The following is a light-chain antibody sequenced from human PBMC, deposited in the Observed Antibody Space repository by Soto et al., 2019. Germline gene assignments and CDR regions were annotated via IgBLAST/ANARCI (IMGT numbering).Light chain of an antibody. CDR2: DAS. V-gene: IGKV3-11*01. Sequence: EIVLTQSPATLSLSPGERATLSCRASQSVGSYFAWYQQKPGQAPRLLIYDASNSATGIPARFSGSGSGTDFTLTVSSLEPDDFAVYYGQQRGNWPVTFGQGTRVDIK. J-gene: IGKJ1*01. CDR3: QQRGNWPVT. CDR1: QSVGSY.